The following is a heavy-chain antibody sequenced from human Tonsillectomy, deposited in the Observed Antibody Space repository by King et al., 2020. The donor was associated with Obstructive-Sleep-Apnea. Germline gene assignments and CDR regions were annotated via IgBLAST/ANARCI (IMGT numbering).Heavy chain of an antibody. CDR2: ISGSGGST. CDR3: AALRQYYDFWSGYYSGMDV. CDR1: GFTFSSYA. V-gene: IGHV3-23*04. D-gene: IGHD3-3*01. Sequence: VQLVESGGGLVQPGGSLRLSCAASGFTFSSYAMSWCRQAPGKGLEGVSAISGSGGSTYYADSVKGRFTISSDNSKHTLDLQMNSLRAEETAVYYCAALRQYYDFWSGYYSGMDVWGQGTTVTVSS. J-gene: IGHJ6*02.